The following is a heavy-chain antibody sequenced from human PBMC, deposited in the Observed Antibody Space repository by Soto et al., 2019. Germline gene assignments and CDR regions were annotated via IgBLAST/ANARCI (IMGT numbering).Heavy chain of an antibody. CDR3: ARFFGNAFDV. Sequence: QLQLQESGPGLVKPSETLSLTCSVSGGSISTDSYNWDWIRQSPGKGLEWIGTIYYDGTPSYNPSLTSQGPGSVDPSSNHFYLKVKSVTAADTAMYYCARFFGNAFDVWGQGTMVKVSS. CDR2: IYYDGTP. CDR1: GGSISTDSYN. J-gene: IGHJ3*01. V-gene: IGHV4-39*02. D-gene: IGHD3-16*01.